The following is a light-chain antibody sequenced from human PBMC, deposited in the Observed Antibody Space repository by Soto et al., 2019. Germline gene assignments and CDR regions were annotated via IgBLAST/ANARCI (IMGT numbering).Light chain of an antibody. V-gene: IGKV3-20*01. J-gene: IGKJ1*01. CDR2: GAS. CDR3: AQYCSAGR. Sequence: EMVLTQSPDTLSLSPGERATLSCRASQSVSNNYLAWYQQTPGQAPRLLIYGASNRATGIPDRFSGSGSGKDCTLTMYRQNAEGVLVYYEAQYCSAGRFGQGTKVDIK. CDR1: QSVSNNY.